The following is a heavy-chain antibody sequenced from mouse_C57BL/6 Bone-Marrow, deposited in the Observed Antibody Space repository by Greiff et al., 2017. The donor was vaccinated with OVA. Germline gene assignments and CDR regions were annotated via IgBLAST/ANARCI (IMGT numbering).Heavy chain of an antibody. CDR3: ARREITRAMDY. CDR2: IHPNSGST. J-gene: IGHJ4*01. D-gene: IGHD2-4*01. CDR1: GYTFTSYW. V-gene: IGHV1-64*01. Sequence: QVQLQQPGAELVKPGASVKLSCKASGYTFTSYWMHWVKQRPGQGLEWIGMIHPNSGSTNYNEKFKSKATLTVDKSSSTAYMQLSSLTFEDSAVYYCARREITRAMDYWGQGTSVTVSS.